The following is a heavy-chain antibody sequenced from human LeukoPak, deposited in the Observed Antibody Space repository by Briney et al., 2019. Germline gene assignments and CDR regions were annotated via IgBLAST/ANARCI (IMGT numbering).Heavy chain of an antibody. D-gene: IGHD1-1*01. J-gene: IGHJ4*02. Sequence: GGSLRLSCAASGFTFSDYYMTWIRQAPGKGLEWVSYISSNGSTIYYADSVKGRFTISRDNAKNSLYLQMSSLRAEDTAVYYCARDLEARIDFDYWGQGTLVTVSS. CDR1: GFTFSDYY. CDR3: ARDLEARIDFDY. CDR2: ISSNGSTI. V-gene: IGHV3-11*01.